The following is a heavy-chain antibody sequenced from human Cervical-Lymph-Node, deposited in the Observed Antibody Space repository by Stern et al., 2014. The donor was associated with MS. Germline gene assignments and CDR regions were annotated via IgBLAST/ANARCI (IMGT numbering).Heavy chain of an antibody. CDR1: GFSVSNYG. V-gene: IGHV3-33*01. CDR2: IWYDGSKK. Sequence: VQLEESGGGVVQPGTSLRLSCAVSGFSVSNYGMHWVPQAPGKGLEGGAVIWYDGSKKYYADSVKGRFTISKDNSKNTVYLQMDSLRVEDTAIYYCAREGRNSSFFFDSWGQGTLATVSS. D-gene: IGHD3-10*01. CDR3: AREGRNSSFFFDS. J-gene: IGHJ4*02.